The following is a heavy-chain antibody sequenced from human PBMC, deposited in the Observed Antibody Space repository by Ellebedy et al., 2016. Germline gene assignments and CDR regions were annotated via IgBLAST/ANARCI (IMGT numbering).Heavy chain of an antibody. Sequence: SVKVSXXASGGTFSSNYGISWLRQAPGQGLQWIGGIIFRTPHYAHNFQGRVTITADESTNTVSMDLNSLRSDDTAVYYCARGGFCGGGTCYLFDPWGQGTLVTVSS. CDR3: ARGGFCGGGTCYLFDP. CDR1: GGTFSSNYG. CDR2: IIFRTP. J-gene: IGHJ5*02. V-gene: IGHV1-69*13. D-gene: IGHD2-15*01.